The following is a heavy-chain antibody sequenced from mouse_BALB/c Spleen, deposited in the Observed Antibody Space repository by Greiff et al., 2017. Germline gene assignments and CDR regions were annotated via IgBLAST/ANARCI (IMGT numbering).Heavy chain of an antibody. CDR3: ARDGNYVWFAY. J-gene: IGHJ3*01. Sequence: DVKLQESGPGLVKPSQSLSLTCSVTGYSIISGYYWNWIRQFPGNKLEWMGYISYDGSNNYNPSLKNRISITRDTSKNQFFLKLNSVTTEDTATYYCARDGNYVWFAYWGQGTLVTVSA. D-gene: IGHD2-1*01. CDR1: GYSIISGYY. CDR2: ISYDGSN. V-gene: IGHV3-6*02.